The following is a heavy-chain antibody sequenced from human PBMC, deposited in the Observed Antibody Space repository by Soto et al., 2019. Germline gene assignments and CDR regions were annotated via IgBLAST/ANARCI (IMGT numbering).Heavy chain of an antibody. CDR2: IYYSGST. V-gene: IGHV4-59*01. CDR3: ARLTEGGNSSPFGMPDP. J-gene: IGHJ5*02. CDR1: GGSITTYY. D-gene: IGHD6-6*01. Sequence: SETLSLTCTVSGGSITTYYWSWLRQPPGKGLEWIGYIYYSGSTNYNSSLRRRVTISVDTPKNQFSLRLSSVTAADTAVYYCARLTEGGNSSPFGMPDPWGQGILVTVSS.